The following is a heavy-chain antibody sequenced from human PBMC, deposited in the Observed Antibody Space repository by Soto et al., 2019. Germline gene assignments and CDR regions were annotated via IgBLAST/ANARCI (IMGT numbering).Heavy chain of an antibody. CDR1: GYTFTDCY. V-gene: IGHV1-2*02. CDR3: ARSRLGYCTHGVCSIYYYYYRMDV. Sequence: ASVKVSCKASGYTFTDCYLHWVRQAPGQGLEWMGWINPRSGNTDFAQKFQGRVTMTKDTSISTAYMELSSLRSEDTAVYYCARSRLGYCTHGVCSIYYYYYRMDVSRQRPTVTVSS. J-gene: IGHJ6*02. CDR2: INPRSGNT. D-gene: IGHD2-8*01.